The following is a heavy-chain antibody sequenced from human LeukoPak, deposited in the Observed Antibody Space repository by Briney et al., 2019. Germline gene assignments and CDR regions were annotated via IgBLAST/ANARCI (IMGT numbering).Heavy chain of an antibody. CDR3: ARKIAVAVINYYYGMDV. J-gene: IGHJ6*02. D-gene: IGHD6-19*01. CDR1: GGTFSSYA. Sequence: SVKVSCKASGGTFSSYAISWVRQAPGQGLEWMGGIIPIFGTANYAQKFQGRVTITADESTSTAYMELSSLRSEDTAVYYCARKIAVAVINYYYGMDVWGQETTVTVSS. V-gene: IGHV1-69*13. CDR2: IIPIFGTA.